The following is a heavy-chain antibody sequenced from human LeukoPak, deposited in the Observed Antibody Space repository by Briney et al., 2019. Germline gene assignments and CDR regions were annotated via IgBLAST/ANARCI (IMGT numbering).Heavy chain of an antibody. Sequence: SEPLSLTCSVSGGSISSYYWSWIRRPAGEGGVCIGRIYRSGITNYTPSLKSRVTMAIDTSKNQFSLKLTSVTAADTAVYYCARDTWEGSGSYWADWGQGTLVTVPP. CDR2: IYRSGIT. CDR1: GGSISSYY. D-gene: IGHD3-10*01. V-gene: IGHV4-4*07. CDR3: ARDTWEGSGSYWAD. J-gene: IGHJ4*02.